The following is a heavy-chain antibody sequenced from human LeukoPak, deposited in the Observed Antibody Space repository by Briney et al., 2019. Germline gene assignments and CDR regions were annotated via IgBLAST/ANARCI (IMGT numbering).Heavy chain of an antibody. CDR3: AKPKSACDI. CDR2: ISGSGGST. CDR1: GFTFSSYA. V-gene: IGHV3-23*01. J-gene: IGHJ3*02. Sequence: GGYLRLSCAASGFTFSSYAMSWLRQAPGNGLEWVSAISGSGGSTYYADSVKGRFTISRDNSKNTLYLQMNSLRAEDTAVYYCAKPKSACDIWGQGTMVTVSS.